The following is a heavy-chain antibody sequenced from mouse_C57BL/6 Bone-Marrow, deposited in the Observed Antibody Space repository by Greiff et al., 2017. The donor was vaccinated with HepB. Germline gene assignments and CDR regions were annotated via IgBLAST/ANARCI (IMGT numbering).Heavy chain of an antibody. D-gene: IGHD1-1*01. CDR3: ARSISYYYGSSYGAWFAY. CDR2: INPNNGGT. Sequence: EVQLQQSGPELVKPGASVKISCKASGYTFTDYYMNWVKQSHGKSLEWIGDINPNNGGTSYNQKFKGKATLTVDKSSSTAYMELRSLTSEDSAVYYCARSISYYYGSSYGAWFAYWGQGTLVTVSA. CDR1: GYTFTDYY. J-gene: IGHJ3*01. V-gene: IGHV1-26*01.